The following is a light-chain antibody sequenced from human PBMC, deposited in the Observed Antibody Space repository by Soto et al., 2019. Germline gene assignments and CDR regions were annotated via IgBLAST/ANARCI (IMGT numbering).Light chain of an antibody. CDR1: QGIRYD. CDR3: LQDYNYPCT. Sequence: AIQMTQSPSSLSASVGDRVTITCRASQGIRYDLGWYQQKPEKAPKLLIYSASSLQSGVPSRFSGSGSGTDFTLTISSVQPENFATYCCLQDYNYPCTFGQGTKVDIK. CDR2: SAS. V-gene: IGKV1-6*01. J-gene: IGKJ1*01.